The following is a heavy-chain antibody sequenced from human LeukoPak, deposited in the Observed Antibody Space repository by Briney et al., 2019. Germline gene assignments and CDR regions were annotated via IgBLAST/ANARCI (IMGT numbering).Heavy chain of an antibody. Sequence: SETLSLTCTVSGGSISSSSYYWGWIRQPPGKGLEWIGSIYYSGSTYYNPSLKSRVTISVDTSKNQFSLKLSSVTAADTAVYYCARLRPMIVTAGNWYFDLWGRGTLVTVSS. V-gene: IGHV4-39*01. D-gene: IGHD3-22*01. CDR1: GGSISSSSYY. J-gene: IGHJ2*01. CDR3: ARLRPMIVTAGNWYFDL. CDR2: IYYSGST.